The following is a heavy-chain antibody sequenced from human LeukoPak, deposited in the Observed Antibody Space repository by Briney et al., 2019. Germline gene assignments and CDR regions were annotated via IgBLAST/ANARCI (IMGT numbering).Heavy chain of an antibody. CDR1: GYTFTSYD. D-gene: IGHD6-13*01. J-gene: IGHJ4*02. CDR3: ASAEGSSSWYPLDY. Sequence: ASVKVSCKASGYTFTSYDINWVRQATGQGLEWMVWMNPNSGNTGYAQKFQGRVTMNRNTSISTAYMELSSLRSEDTAVYYCASAEGSSSWYPLDYWGQGTLVTVSS. CDR2: MNPNSGNT. V-gene: IGHV1-8*01.